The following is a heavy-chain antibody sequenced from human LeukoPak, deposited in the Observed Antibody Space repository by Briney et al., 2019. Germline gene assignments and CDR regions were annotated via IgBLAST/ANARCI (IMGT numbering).Heavy chain of an antibody. Sequence: SETLSLTCAVYGGSFSGYYWSWIRQPPGKGLEWIGEINHSGSTNYNPSLKSRVTISVDTSKNQFSLKLSSVTAADTAVYYCARDVDTNYDFWSGYFDCWGQGTLVTVSS. V-gene: IGHV4-34*01. J-gene: IGHJ4*02. CDR3: ARDVDTNYDFWSGYFDC. CDR2: INHSGST. CDR1: GGSFSGYY. D-gene: IGHD3-3*01.